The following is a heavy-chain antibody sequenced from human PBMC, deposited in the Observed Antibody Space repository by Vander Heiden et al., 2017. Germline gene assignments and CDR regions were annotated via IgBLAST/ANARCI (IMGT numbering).Heavy chain of an antibody. Sequence: QVQLQQWGAGLLKPSETLSLTCAVYGGSFSGYYWSWIRQPPGKGLEWIGEINHSGSTNYNTSLKSRVTISVDTSKNQFSLKLSSVTAAETAVYYCARGCRAAGRYVERLPFDYWGQGTLVTVSS. CDR2: INHSGST. D-gene: IGHD3-9*01. J-gene: IGHJ4*02. V-gene: IGHV4-34*01. CDR3: ARGCRAAGRYVERLPFDY. CDR1: GGSFSGYY.